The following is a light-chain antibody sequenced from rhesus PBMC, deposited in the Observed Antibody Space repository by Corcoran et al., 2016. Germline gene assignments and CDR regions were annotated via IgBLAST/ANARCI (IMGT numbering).Light chain of an antibody. V-gene: IGKV1-94*01. CDR2: AAS. CDR3: LQDYTTPWT. J-gene: IGKJ1*01. Sequence: DIQMTQSPSSLSASVGDRVTVTCRASQDINKELSWYQQKPGKAPTLLIYAASRLQTGVSSRFSGSGSGTEYTLTISSLQPEDVATYYCLQDYTTPWTFGQGTKVELK. CDR1: QDINKE.